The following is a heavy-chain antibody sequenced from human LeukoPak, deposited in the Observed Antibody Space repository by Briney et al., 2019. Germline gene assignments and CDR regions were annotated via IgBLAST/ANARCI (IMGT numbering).Heavy chain of an antibody. J-gene: IGHJ4*02. Sequence: SETLSLTCAVYGGSFSGYYWGWIRQPPGKGLEWIGEINHSGSTNYNPSLKSRVTISVDTSKNQFSLKLSSVTAADTAVYYCARNPVPRQKVGSNARTAGVVDYWGQGTLVTVSS. V-gene: IGHV4-34*01. CDR3: ARNPVPRQKVGSNARTAGVVDY. D-gene: IGHD3-3*01. CDR2: INHSGST. CDR1: GGSFSGYY.